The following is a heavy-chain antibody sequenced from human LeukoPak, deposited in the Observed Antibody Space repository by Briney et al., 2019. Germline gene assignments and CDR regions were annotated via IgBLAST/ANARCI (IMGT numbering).Heavy chain of an antibody. CDR1: GFTFTTYW. CDR3: ARIGYSSSSNDW. D-gene: IGHD6-6*01. V-gene: IGHV3-7*01. CDR2: INQDGSAK. J-gene: IGHJ4*02. Sequence: GGSLRLSCAVSGFTFTTYWMSWVRQAPGKGLEWVANINQDGSAKYYVDSLKDRFTIYRDNPKNSLYLQVNSLRAEDTATYYCARIGYSSSSNDWWGQGTLVTVSS.